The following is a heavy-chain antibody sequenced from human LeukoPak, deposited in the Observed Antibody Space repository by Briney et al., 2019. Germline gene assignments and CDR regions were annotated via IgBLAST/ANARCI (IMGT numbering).Heavy chain of an antibody. CDR1: GGSISSYY. CDR3: ARCSGWYGLAYYYYGMDV. CDR2: IYYSGST. V-gene: IGHV4-59*01. Sequence: ASETLSLTCTVSGGSISSYYWSWLRQPPGKGLEWIGYIYYSGSTNYNPSLKSRVTISVDTSKNQFSLKLSSVTAADTAVYYCARCSGWYGLAYYYYGMDVWGQGTTVTVSS. D-gene: IGHD6-19*01. J-gene: IGHJ6*02.